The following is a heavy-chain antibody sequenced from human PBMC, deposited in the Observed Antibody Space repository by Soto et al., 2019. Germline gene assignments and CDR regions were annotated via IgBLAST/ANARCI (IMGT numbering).Heavy chain of an antibody. J-gene: IGHJ3*02. CDR3: TIGSWSGEVFDI. V-gene: IGHV1-69*02. Sequence: QVQLVQSGAEVKKPGSSVKVSCKDSGGTFSTYSMCCVRQAPGQGLEWMGRIIPMLGVRNYAQRFQDRVTIIADKSTSTVHMELSSLRSEDTALYYCTIGSWSGEVFDIWGQGTMVTVSS. CDR2: IIPMLGVR. CDR1: GGTFSTYS. D-gene: IGHD2-21*01.